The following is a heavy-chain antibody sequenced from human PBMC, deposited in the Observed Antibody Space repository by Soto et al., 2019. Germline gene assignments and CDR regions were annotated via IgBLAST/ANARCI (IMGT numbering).Heavy chain of an antibody. D-gene: IGHD6-13*01. CDR2: ISHDGSEK. CDR3: ARAAAYFYHYYYAMDV. Sequence: GGSRRRSWAASRFTFSSYAMDGVGQAPGKGLEWVAVISHDGSEKYYGDSVKGRFTISRDNPKNTVYLQMNSLRPEDTAVYYCARAAAYFYHYYYAMDVWGQGTAVTVSS. V-gene: IGHV3-30-3*01. CDR1: RFTFSSYA. J-gene: IGHJ6*02.